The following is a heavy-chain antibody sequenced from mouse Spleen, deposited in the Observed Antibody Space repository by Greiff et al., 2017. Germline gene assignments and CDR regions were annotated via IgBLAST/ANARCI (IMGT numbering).Heavy chain of an antibody. V-gene: IGHV1-15*01. CDR1: GYTFTDYE. CDR2: IDPETGGT. D-gene: IGHD2-5*01. Sequence: QVQLKESGAELVRPGASVTLSCKASGYTFTDYEMHWVKQTPVHGLEWIGAIDPETGGTAYNQKFKGKAILTADKSSSTAYMELRNLTSEDSAVYYCTLGSYSNRAYAMDYWGQGTSVTVSS. CDR3: TLGSYSNRAYAMDY. J-gene: IGHJ4*01.